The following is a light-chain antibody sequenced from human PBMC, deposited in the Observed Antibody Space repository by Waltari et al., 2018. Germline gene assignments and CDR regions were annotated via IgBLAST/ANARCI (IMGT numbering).Light chain of an antibody. V-gene: IGKV3-15*01. CDR1: QSVTTN. J-gene: IGKJ2*01. Sequence: EIVMTQSPATLSVSPGERAILSCRASQSVTTNLAWYQQKPRQAPRLLIYGASTRATDIPARFSGSGSGTEFTLTISSLQSEDCAVYYCHQYNDGPPFNFGQGTKLEIK. CDR2: GAS. CDR3: HQYNDGPPFN.